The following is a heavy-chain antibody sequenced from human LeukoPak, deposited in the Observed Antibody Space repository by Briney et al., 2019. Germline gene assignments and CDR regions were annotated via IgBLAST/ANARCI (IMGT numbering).Heavy chain of an antibody. Sequence: PGGSLRLSCAASGFTFSTYAMNWVRQAPGKGLEWVSSISSNFNYIHYADSVKGRFTISRDNAKNSLYLQMSSLRAEDTAVYYCARRNSGYSSSWYFNDYWGQGTLVTVSS. CDR2: ISSNFNYI. D-gene: IGHD6-13*01. J-gene: IGHJ4*02. CDR1: GFTFSTYA. V-gene: IGHV3-21*01. CDR3: ARRNSGYSSSWYFNDY.